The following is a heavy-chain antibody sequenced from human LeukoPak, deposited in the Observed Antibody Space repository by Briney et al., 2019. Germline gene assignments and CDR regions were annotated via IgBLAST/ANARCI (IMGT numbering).Heavy chain of an antibody. CDR2: IYYSGST. CDR3: ARGVLEWYAFDI. V-gene: IGHV4-39*07. D-gene: IGHD3-3*01. J-gene: IGHJ3*02. Sequence: SETLSLTCTVSGGSISSSSYYWSWIRQPPGKGLEWIGNIYYSGSTYCDPSLKSRVTISIDTSRNQFSLKLSSVTAADTAVYYCARGVLEWYAFDIWGQGTMVTVSS. CDR1: GGSISSSSYY.